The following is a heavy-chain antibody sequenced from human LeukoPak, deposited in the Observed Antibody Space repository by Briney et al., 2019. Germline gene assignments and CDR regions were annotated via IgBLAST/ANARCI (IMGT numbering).Heavy chain of an antibody. J-gene: IGHJ4*02. D-gene: IGHD6-6*01. CDR2: IYPADSDT. V-gene: IGHV5-51*01. CDR1: GYTFTTSW. CDR3: ARRHSSSSDY. Sequence: RESLKISCKGSGYTFTTSWIGWVRQMPGKGLEWMGIIYPADSDTRYSPSFQGQVTISADKSISTAYLQWSSLKASDAAMYYCARRHSSSSDYWGQGTLVTVSS.